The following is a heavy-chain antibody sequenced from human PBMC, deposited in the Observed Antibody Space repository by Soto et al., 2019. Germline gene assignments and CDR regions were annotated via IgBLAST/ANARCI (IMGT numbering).Heavy chain of an antibody. D-gene: IGHD1-26*01. CDR1: GFTFSSYD. Sequence: GSLRLSCAASGFTFSSYDMHWVRQATGKGLDWVSAIGTAGDTYYADSVKGRFTISRDNSKNTLYLQMNSLRAEDTSVYYCAKEGGLSGSYYISSSYYFDYWGQGTLVTVSS. CDR2: IGTAGDT. CDR3: AKEGGLSGSYYISSSYYFDY. V-gene: IGHV3-13*01. J-gene: IGHJ4*02.